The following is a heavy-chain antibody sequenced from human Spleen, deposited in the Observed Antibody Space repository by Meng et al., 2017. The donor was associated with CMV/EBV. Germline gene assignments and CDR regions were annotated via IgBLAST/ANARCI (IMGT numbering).Heavy chain of an antibody. CDR2: ISSAGTYI. CDR1: GFTFSSYG. V-gene: IGHV3-21*01. Sequence: GGSLRLSCAASGFTFSSYGMHWVRQAPGKGLEWVSSISSAGTYIYYGNSLKGRFTISRDNAKNSLYLQMKSLRADDTAIYYCARARGVPAGSYYFDFWGQGTLVTVSS. CDR3: ARARGVPAGSYYFDF. D-gene: IGHD2-2*01. J-gene: IGHJ4*02.